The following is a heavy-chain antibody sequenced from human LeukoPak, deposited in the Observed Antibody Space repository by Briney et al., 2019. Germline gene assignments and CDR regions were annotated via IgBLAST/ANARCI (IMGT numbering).Heavy chain of an antibody. J-gene: IGHJ4*02. Sequence: PGGSLRLSCAASGFTFSIYSMNWVRQAPGKGLEWVSSISSSSSYIYYADSVKGRFTISRDNSKNTLYLQMNSLRAEDTAVYYCARGEDTAMPNFDYWGQGTLVTVSS. CDR2: ISSSSSYI. CDR3: ARGEDTAMPNFDY. D-gene: IGHD5-18*01. CDR1: GFTFSIYS. V-gene: IGHV3-21*01.